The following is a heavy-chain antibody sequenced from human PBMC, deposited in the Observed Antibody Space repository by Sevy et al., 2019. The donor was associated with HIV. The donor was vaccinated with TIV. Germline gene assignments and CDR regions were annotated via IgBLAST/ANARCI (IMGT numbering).Heavy chain of an antibody. V-gene: IGHV3-7*01. CDR3: TKMKDDSSGFHLDY. CDR1: GFTFRRYW. Sequence: GGSLRLSCAASGFTFRRYWMSWVRQAPGKGLEWVANIKQDGSEKYYVDSVKGRFTMSRDNAKNSLYLQMNSLRAEGTAVYYCTKMKDDSSGFHLDYWGQGTLVTVSS. J-gene: IGHJ4*02. D-gene: IGHD3-22*01. CDR2: IKQDGSEK.